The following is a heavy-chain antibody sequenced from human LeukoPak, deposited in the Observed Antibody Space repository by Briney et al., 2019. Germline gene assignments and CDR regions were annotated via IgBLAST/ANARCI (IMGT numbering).Heavy chain of an antibody. CDR1: GGSISSSSYY. J-gene: IGHJ4*02. CDR2: IYYSGST. CDR3: ARRRGGSLDY. Sequence: PSETLSLTCTVSGGSISSSSYYWGWIRQPPGKGLEWIGSIYYSGSTNYNPSLKSRVTISVDTSKNQFSLKLSSVTAADTAVYYCARRRGGSLDYWGQGTLVTVSS. D-gene: IGHD3-16*01. V-gene: IGHV4-39*07.